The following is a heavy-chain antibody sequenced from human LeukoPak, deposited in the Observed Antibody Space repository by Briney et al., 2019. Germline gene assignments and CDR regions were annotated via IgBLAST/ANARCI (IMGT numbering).Heavy chain of an antibody. J-gene: IGHJ4*02. CDR3: AGGYNIDY. Sequence: PGRSLTLACAASGFTFSNYWMNWVRQAPGKGRGWVANIRGDGTEINYVDSAKGEFTISRDNPKNSLYLQLNTLRAEDTGVYYCAGGYNIDYWGQGTLVHVSS. CDR2: IRGDGTEI. D-gene: IGHD5-18*01. CDR1: GFTFSNYW. V-gene: IGHV3-7*01.